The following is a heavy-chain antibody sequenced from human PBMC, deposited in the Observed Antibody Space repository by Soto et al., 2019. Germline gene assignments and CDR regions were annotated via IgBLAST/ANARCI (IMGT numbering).Heavy chain of an antibody. CDR1: GYSISGSPYF. CDR2: VFYDGYS. J-gene: IGHJ4*02. CDR3: ARHTPAISISDH. Sequence: SETLSLTCTVSGYSISGSPYFWGWIRQPPGKRLEWIGSVFYDGYSLYTPSLRSRVTISVDTSKNQFSLKLSSVTAADTAVYYCARHTPAISISDHWGQGTLVTVSS. V-gene: IGHV4-39*01. D-gene: IGHD2-15*01.